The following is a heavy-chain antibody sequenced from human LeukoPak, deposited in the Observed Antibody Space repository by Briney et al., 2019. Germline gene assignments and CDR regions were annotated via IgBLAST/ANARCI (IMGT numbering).Heavy chain of an antibody. Sequence: GGSLRLSCAASGFTFSSYAMSWVRQAPGKGLEWVSGIYGSGDSTYYADSVKGRFTISRDNSKNTLYLQMNTLRAEDAAVYYCARRDYGSGPDYWGQGTLVTVSS. V-gene: IGHV3-23*01. D-gene: IGHD3-16*01. CDR2: IYGSGDST. CDR1: GFTFSSYA. CDR3: ARRDYGSGPDY. J-gene: IGHJ4*02.